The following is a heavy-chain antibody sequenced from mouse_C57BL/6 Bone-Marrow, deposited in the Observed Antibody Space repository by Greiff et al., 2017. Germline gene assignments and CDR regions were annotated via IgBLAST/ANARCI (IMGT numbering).Heavy chain of an antibody. J-gene: IGHJ1*03. CDR3: ASRGYYGSSYDWYFDV. D-gene: IGHD1-1*01. Sequence: EVKLVESGGDLVKPGGSLKLSCAASGFTFSSYGMSWVRQTPDKRLEWVATISSGGSYTYYPDSVKGRFTISRDNAKNTLYLQMSSLKSEDTAMYYCASRGYYGSSYDWYFDVWGTGTTVTVSS. CDR2: ISSGGSYT. V-gene: IGHV5-6*02. CDR1: GFTFSSYG.